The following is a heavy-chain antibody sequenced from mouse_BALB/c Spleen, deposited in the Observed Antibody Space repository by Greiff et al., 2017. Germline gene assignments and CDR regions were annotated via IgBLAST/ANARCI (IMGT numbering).Heavy chain of an antibody. CDR1: GYTFTSYW. CDR2: INPSTGYT. CDR3: ARRGAYGYYAY. D-gene: IGHD2-3*01. V-gene: IGHV1-4*01. J-gene: IGHJ3*01. Sequence: VQLQQSGAELAKPCASVTMSCKASGYTFTSYWLHWVKQRPGQGLEWIGYINPSTGYTEYNQKFKDKATLTADKSSRTAYMQLSSLTSEDSAVYYCARRGAYGYYAYWGQGTLVTVSA.